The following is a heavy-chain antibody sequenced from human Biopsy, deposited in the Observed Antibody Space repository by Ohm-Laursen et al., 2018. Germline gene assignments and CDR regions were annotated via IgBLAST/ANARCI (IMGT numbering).Heavy chain of an antibody. CDR1: GYTLTSYD. CDR3: ARVVCASTSCYGILDN. CDR2: ISPYNDKT. V-gene: IGHV1-18*01. J-gene: IGHJ4*02. D-gene: IGHD2-15*01. Sequence: SVYPSCKVSGYTLTSYDISWVRQAPGPGREWMGWISPYNDKTSYPPKLQDRVTMTADTSTNTDHMELRSLRTDDPAVYYCARVVCASTSCYGILDNWGQGAVVTVSS.